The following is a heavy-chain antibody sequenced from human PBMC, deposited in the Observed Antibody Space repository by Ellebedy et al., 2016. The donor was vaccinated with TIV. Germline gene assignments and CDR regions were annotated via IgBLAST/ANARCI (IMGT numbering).Heavy chain of an antibody. CDR3: ARDPDDYGGGGNGMDV. D-gene: IGHD4-23*01. V-gene: IGHV1-24*01. CDR1: GYTLTELS. CDR2: FDPEDGET. Sequence: AASVKVSCKVSGYTLTELSMHWVRQAPGKGLEWMGGFDPEDGETIYAQKFQGRVTMTEDTSTDTAYMELSSLRSEDTAVYYCARDPDDYGGGGNGMDVWGQGTTVTVSS. J-gene: IGHJ6*02.